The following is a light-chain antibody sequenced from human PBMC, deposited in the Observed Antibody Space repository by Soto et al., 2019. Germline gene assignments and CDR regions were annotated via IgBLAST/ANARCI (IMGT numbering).Light chain of an antibody. V-gene: IGKV1-5*01. J-gene: IGKJ2*01. CDR3: QQYDPYSYT. CDR2: GAS. Sequence: DIPMTQSPSILSASVGDRVTFTCRASQSISTWLAWYQLKPGRAPKLLIYGASSLGSGVPSRFSGSGSGTEFTLSISSLQPEDFATYYCQQYDPYSYTFGQGTKLEIK. CDR1: QSISTW.